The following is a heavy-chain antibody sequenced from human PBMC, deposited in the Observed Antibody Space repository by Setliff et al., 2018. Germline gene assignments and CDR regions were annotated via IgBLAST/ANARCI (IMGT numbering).Heavy chain of an antibody. D-gene: IGHD3-3*01. CDR3: ARLSGFQYIVD. Sequence: PSETLSLTCTVSGDSLTSGPYYWTWVRQPAGKGLEWIGHIYTSGTTNYSPSLKSRVTISADTSKNQFSLELTSVTAADTAVYYCARLSGFQYIVDWGKGTTVTVSS. CDR1: GDSLTSGPYY. J-gene: IGHJ6*03. V-gene: IGHV4-61*09. CDR2: IYTSGTT.